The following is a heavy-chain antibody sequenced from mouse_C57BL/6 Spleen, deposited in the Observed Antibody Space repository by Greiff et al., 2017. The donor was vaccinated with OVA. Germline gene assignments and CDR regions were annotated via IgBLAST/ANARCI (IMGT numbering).Heavy chain of an antibody. V-gene: IGHV1-52*01. D-gene: IGHD1-1*01. J-gene: IGHJ2*01. Sequence: VKLQQPGAELVRPGSSVKLSCKASGYTFTSYWMHWVKQRPIQGLEWIGNIDPSDSETHYNQKFKDKATLTVDKSSSTAYMQLSSLTSEDSAVYYCARRDHYGSSYDYWGQGTTLTVSS. CDR2: IDPSDSET. CDR3: ARRDHYGSSYDY. CDR1: GYTFTSYW.